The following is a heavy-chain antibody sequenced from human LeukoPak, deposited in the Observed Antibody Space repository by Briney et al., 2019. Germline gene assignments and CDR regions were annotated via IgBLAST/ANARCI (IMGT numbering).Heavy chain of an antibody. Sequence: ASVKVSCKASGYTFTSYGISWVRQAPGQGLEWMGWISAYNGNINYAQKLQGRVTMTTDTSTSTAYMELRSLRSDDTAVYYCARGGIVAGTSTYFDYWGQGTLVTVSS. CDR2: ISAYNGNI. J-gene: IGHJ4*02. CDR1: GYTFTSYG. CDR3: ARGGIVAGTSTYFDY. V-gene: IGHV1-18*01. D-gene: IGHD6-19*01.